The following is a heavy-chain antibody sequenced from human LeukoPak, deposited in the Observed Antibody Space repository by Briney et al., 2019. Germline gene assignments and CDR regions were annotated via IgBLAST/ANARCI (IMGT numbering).Heavy chain of an antibody. J-gene: IGHJ5*02. CDR3: ARTYYGDNWFDP. Sequence: SETLSLTCAVSGGSISSYSYSWSWIRQPPGKGLEWIGYIYYSGSTYYNPSLKSRVTISVDTSKNQFSLQLSSVTATDTAVYYCARTYYGDNWFDPWGQGTWSPSPQ. V-gene: IGHV4-30-4*07. D-gene: IGHD3-10*01. CDR2: IYYSGST. CDR1: GGSISSYSYS.